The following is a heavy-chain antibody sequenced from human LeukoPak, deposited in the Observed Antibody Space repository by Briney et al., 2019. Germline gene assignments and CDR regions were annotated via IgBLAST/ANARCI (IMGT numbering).Heavy chain of an antibody. J-gene: IGHJ4*02. CDR2: IYYSGST. CDR3: ARKGVVRGTLSY. V-gene: IGHV4-38-2*01. CDR1: GYSISSGYY. D-gene: IGHD3-10*01. Sequence: SETLSLTCSVSGYSISSGYYWGWIRQPPGKGLEWIGSIYYSGSTYYNPSLKSRVTISVDTSKNQFSLKLSSVTAADTAVYYCARKGVVRGTLSYWGPGTLVTVSS.